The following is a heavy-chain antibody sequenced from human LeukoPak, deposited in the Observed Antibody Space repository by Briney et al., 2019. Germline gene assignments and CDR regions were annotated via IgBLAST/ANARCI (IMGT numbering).Heavy chain of an antibody. CDR1: GGAISSYY. V-gene: IGHV4-59*01. Sequence: SETLSLTCTVSGGAISSYYWSWIRQPPGKGLEWIGDIYYSGSTNYTPSLKSRVTISVDTSKNQFSLKLSSVTAADTAVYYCARTSIAARPYYYYMDVWGKGTTVTAPS. CDR2: IYYSGST. J-gene: IGHJ6*03. CDR3: ARTSIAARPYYYYMDV. D-gene: IGHD6-6*01.